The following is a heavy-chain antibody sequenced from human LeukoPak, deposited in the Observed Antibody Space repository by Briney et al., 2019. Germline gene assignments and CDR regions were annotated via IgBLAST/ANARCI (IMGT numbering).Heavy chain of an antibody. CDR3: ARDRYYDSSGYYYSWDY. J-gene: IGHJ4*02. D-gene: IGHD3-22*01. CDR1: GGSISSGGYY. V-gene: IGHV4-61*02. CDR2: IYTSGST. Sequence: SQTLSLTCAVSGGSISSGGYYWSWIRQPAGKGLEWIGRIYTSGSTNYNPSLKSRVTMSVDTSKNQFSLKLSSVTAADTAVYYCARDRYYDSSGYYYSWDYWGQGTLVTVSS.